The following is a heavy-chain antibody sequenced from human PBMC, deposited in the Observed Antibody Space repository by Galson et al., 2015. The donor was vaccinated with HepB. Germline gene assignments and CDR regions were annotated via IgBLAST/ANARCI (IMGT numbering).Heavy chain of an antibody. D-gene: IGHD3-10*01. CDR3: AKFDYYGSLARDF. J-gene: IGHJ4*02. V-gene: IGHV1-69*13. Sequence: SVKVSCKASGGTFSSYAISWVRQAPGQGLEWMGGIIPIFGTANYAQKFQGRVTITADESTSTAYMELSSLRSEDTAVYSCAKFDYYGSLARDFWGQGTPVTVSS. CDR2: IIPIFGTA. CDR1: GGTFSSYA.